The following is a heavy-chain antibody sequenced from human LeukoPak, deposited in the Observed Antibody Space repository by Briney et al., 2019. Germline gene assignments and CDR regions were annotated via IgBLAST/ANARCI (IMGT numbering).Heavy chain of an antibody. CDR2: IWYDGSHE. V-gene: IGHV3-33*01. CDR1: GFKFWNNG. CDR3: ARGTPSRHTKKIAAAGTPDYYYGMDV. Sequence: GGSLRLSCAASGFKFWNNGMHWVRQAPGKGLEWVAAIWYDGSHEFYADSVKGRFTISRDNSKSTLYLQMNSLRAEDTAVYYCARGTPSRHTKKIAAAGTPDYYYGMDVWGQGTTVTVSS. J-gene: IGHJ6*02. D-gene: IGHD6-13*01.